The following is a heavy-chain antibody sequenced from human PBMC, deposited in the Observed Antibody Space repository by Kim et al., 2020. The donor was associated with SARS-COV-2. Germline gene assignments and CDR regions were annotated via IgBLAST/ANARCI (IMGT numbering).Heavy chain of an antibody. Sequence: GGSLRLSCAVSGFSLSSYAVGWVRQAPGKGLEWVSTFSGSAGNTYNADSVKGRFTASSDNSKNTLYLQMDSLGVEDTAIYSCAKGKGDNVIDWFDPWGQGXLVTVAS. V-gene: IGHV3-23*01. CDR1: GFSLSSYA. CDR3: AKGKGDNVIDWFDP. J-gene: IGHJ5*02. CDR2: FSGSAGNT. D-gene: IGHD2-21*02.